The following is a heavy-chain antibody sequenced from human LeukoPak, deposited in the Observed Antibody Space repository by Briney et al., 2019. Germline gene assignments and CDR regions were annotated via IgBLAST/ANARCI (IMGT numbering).Heavy chain of an antibody. D-gene: IGHD6-13*01. J-gene: IGHJ4*02. CDR1: GFIFSHYW. CDR2: IKLFGDEQ. CDR3: AKDIGAAAAEHGYFDY. V-gene: IGHV3-7*03. Sequence: GGSLRLSCAGSGFIFSHYWMSWLRQAPGKEPEWVANIKLFGDEQYYGDSVKGRFTISRDNAKNSLYLQMNSLRAEDTALYYCAKDIGAAAAEHGYFDYWGQGTLVTVSS.